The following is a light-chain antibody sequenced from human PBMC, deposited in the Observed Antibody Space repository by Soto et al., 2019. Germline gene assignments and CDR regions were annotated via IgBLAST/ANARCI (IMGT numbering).Light chain of an antibody. CDR3: PQYLTTPLT. V-gene: IGKV4-1*01. CDR2: WAS. Sequence: DIVMTQSPESLAVSLGQRATINCKSSQSVLSSSHNNNCLAWYQQKPGPPLKLLFYWASTRESGVPDRFTSSGSGTDFTLNISNLQAEDVAAYFCPQYLTTPLTFGQGTKVEIK. J-gene: IGKJ1*01. CDR1: QSVLSSSHNNNC.